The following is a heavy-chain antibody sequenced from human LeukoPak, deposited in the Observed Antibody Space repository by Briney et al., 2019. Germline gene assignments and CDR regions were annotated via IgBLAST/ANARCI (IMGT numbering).Heavy chain of an antibody. CDR3: ARAHPGIAVSDYYYGMDV. CDR1: GGSISSYY. V-gene: IGHV4-59*01. CDR2: IFYSGST. Sequence: SETLSLTCTVSGGSISSYYWSWIRQPPGKGLEWIGYIFYSGSTNYNPSLKSRVTISVDTSKNQFSLKLSSVTAADTAVYYCARAHPGIAVSDYYYGMDVWGQGTTVTVSS. J-gene: IGHJ6*02. D-gene: IGHD6-19*01.